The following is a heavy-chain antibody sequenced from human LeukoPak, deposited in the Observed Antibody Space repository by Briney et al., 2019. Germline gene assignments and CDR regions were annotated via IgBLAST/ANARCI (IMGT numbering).Heavy chain of an antibody. CDR2: IIPILGIA. CDR1: GGTFSSYA. J-gene: IGHJ4*02. Sequence: SVKVSCKASGGTFSSYAISWVRQAPGQGLEWMGRIIPILGIANYAQKFQGRVTITADKSTSTAYMELSSLRSEDTAVYYCARAFLDYYDSSGYYYSSDYWGQGTLVTVSS. D-gene: IGHD3-22*01. V-gene: IGHV1-69*04. CDR3: ARAFLDYYDSSGYYYSSDY.